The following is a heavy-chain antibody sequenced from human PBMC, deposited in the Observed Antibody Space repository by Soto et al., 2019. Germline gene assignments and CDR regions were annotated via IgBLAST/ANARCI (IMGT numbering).Heavy chain of an antibody. CDR3: TKWDWPPGY. D-gene: IGHD3-9*01. V-gene: IGHV3-73*01. CDR1: GFTFSGSA. CDR2: IRSKANSYAT. J-gene: IGHJ4*02. Sequence: GGSLRLSCAASGFTFSGSAMHWVRQASGKGLEWVGRIRSKANSYATAYAASVKGRFTISRDDSKNTAYLQMNSLKTEHTAVYYCTKWDWPPGYWGQGTLVTVSS.